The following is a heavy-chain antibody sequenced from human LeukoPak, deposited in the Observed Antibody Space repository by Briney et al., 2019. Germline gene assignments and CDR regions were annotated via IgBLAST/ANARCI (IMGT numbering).Heavy chain of an antibody. CDR1: GFTFSTSS. CDR2: MSGDGHHY. D-gene: IGHD2-15*01. CDR3: ARGSVATPPSFNY. V-gene: IGHV3-30-3*01. Sequence: PGGSLRLSCAASGFTFSTSSMQWVRQAPGKGLEWLAVMSGDGHHYSYGDSVQGRLSISRDNSKNTLYLHMKSLRVEDTAFYYCARGSVATPPSFNYWGQGTLVTVSS. J-gene: IGHJ4*02.